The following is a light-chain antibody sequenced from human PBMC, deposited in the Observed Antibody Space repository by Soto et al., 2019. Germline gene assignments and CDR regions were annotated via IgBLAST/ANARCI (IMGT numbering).Light chain of an antibody. CDR1: QSVGTW. Sequence: DIQMTQSPSTLSASVGGRVTITGRASQSVGTWVAWYQQKPGKAPKLLIYGASNLESGVPSRFSGSGSGTEFTLTITSLQPDDFATYFCQLYNRNTWSFGPGTKVDIK. J-gene: IGKJ1*01. V-gene: IGKV1-5*01. CDR2: GAS. CDR3: QLYNRNTWS.